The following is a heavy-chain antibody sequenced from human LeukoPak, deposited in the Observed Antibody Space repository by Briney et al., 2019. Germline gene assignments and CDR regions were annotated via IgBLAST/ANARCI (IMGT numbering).Heavy chain of an antibody. Sequence: ASVKVSCKASGYTFTSYGISWVRQAPGQGLEWMGWISAYNGNTNYAQKLQGRVTMTTDTSTSTAYMELRSLRSDDTAVYYCARAPGGPLWFGELSHGMDVWGQGTTVTVSS. V-gene: IGHV1-18*01. J-gene: IGHJ6*02. CDR2: ISAYNGNT. CDR3: ARAPGGPLWFGELSHGMDV. CDR1: GYTFTSYG. D-gene: IGHD3-10*01.